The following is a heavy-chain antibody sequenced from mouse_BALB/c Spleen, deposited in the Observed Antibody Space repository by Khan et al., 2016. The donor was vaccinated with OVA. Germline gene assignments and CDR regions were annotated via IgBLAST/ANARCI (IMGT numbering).Heavy chain of an antibody. V-gene: IGHV3-2*02. J-gene: IGHJ4*01. CDR3: ARDGSRYYDAMDY. Sequence: EVKLLESGPGLVKPSQSLSLTCTVTGYSITSDYAWNWIRQFPGHKLEWMGYISYSGSTNYNPSLKSRISITRDTSKNQFFLQLNSVTTEDTATYYCARDGSRYYDAMDYWGQGTSVTVSS. CDR2: ISYSGST. D-gene: IGHD2-3*01. CDR1: GYSITSDYA.